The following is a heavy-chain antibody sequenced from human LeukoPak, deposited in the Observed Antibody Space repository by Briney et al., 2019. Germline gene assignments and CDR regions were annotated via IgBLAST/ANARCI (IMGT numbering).Heavy chain of an antibody. D-gene: IGHD3-3*01. CDR1: DFAFSSEA. CDR2: ISPAGGTT. Sequence: GGSLRLSCAASDFAFSSEAMGWVRQLPGGGLEWVSTISPAGGTTYYAESMKGRFTISRDNSKSTLFLQMNSLRAEDTAVYYCARDFNMGRSYYDFWSGYPPYYFDYWGQGTLVTVSS. CDR3: ARDFNMGRSYYDFWSGYPPYYFDY. J-gene: IGHJ4*02. V-gene: IGHV3-23*01.